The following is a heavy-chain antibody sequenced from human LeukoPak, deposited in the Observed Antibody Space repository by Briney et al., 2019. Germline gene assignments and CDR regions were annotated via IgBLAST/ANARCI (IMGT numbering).Heavy chain of an antibody. CDR3: ARDPTYYYDSSGFNWFDP. CDR1: GGSFSGYY. J-gene: IGHJ5*02. V-gene: IGHV4-34*01. D-gene: IGHD3-22*01. Sequence: SETLSLTCAVYGGSFSGYYWTWIRQPPGKGLEWIGEMNHSGSANYNPSLKSRVTISVDTSKNQCSLRLSSVTAADTAVYYCARDPTYYYDSSGFNWFDPWGQGTLVTVSS. CDR2: MNHSGSA.